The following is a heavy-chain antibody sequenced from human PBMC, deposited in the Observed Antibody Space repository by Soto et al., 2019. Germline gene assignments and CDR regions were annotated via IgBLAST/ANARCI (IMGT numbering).Heavy chain of an antibody. J-gene: IGHJ4*02. V-gene: IGHV1-18*04. CDR1: GYTFTSYG. CDR3: ARGEAGNPPSA. D-gene: IGHD3-10*01. Sequence: VKLVHSGVEVKKPGASLKVSCKASGYTFTSYGFSWVRQALGQGLEWMGWISAYNGNTNYAQKLQGRVTMTTDTSTSTAYMELRSLRSDDTAVYYCARGEAGNPPSAWGQGTLVTVSS. CDR2: ISAYNGNT.